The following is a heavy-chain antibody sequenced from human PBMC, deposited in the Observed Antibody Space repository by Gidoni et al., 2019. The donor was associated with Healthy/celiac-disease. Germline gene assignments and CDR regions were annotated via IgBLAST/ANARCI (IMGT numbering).Heavy chain of an antibody. CDR3: AKRSTRSGYYSG. V-gene: IGHV3-9*01. J-gene: IGHJ4*02. CDR1: GFTFDDYA. D-gene: IGHD3-22*01. Sequence: EVQLVESGGGLVQPGRSLRLSCSASGFTFDDYAMHWVRQAPGKGLEWVSGISWNSGSIGYADSVKGRFTISRDNAKNSLYLQMNSLRAEDTALYYCAKRSTRSGYYSGWGQGTLVTVSS. CDR2: ISWNSGSI.